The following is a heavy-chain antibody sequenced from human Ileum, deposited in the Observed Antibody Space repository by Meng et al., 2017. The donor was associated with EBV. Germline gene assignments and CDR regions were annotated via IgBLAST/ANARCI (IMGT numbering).Heavy chain of an antibody. CDR2: IHNSGTT. J-gene: IGHJ4*02. D-gene: IGHD3-10*01. CDR3: ADPPSGF. Sequence: VQLQESGHGLVKPSXXLSLTCVVSGGSITSLKHNLWNWVRQAPGKGLEWIGEIHNSGTTNYNPSFESRVAISLDTSRNQFSLMLTSVTAADTAVYYCADPPSGFWGQGILVTVSS. CDR1: GGSITSLKHNL. V-gene: IGHV4-4*02.